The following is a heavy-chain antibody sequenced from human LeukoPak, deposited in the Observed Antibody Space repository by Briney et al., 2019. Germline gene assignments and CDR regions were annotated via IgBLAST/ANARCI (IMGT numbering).Heavy chain of an antibody. J-gene: IGHJ6*04. CDR2: INHSGST. Sequence: PSETLSLTCAVYGGSFSGYYWSWIRQPPGKGLEWIREINHSGSTNYNPSLKSRVTISVDTSKNQFSLKLSSVTAADTAVYYCAKDYGVSGYYGMDVWGKGTTVTVSS. CDR3: AKDYGVSGYYGMDV. D-gene: IGHD3-10*01. V-gene: IGHV4-34*01. CDR1: GGSFSGYY.